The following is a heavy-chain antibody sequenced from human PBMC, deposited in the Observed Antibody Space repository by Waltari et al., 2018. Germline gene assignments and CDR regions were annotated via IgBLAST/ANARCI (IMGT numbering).Heavy chain of an antibody. CDR2: ISGSSGST. V-gene: IGHV4-59*12. Sequence: QVQLQESGPGLVKPSETLSLTCAVSGASFSGYYWGWIRQPPGKGLEWIGYISGSSGSTDYNPSLTTRVTISRDTSKNQFSLKLSSVTAADTAVYYCARTRALDYWGQGVLVTVSS. CDR1: GASFSGYY. J-gene: IGHJ4*02. CDR3: ARTRALDY.